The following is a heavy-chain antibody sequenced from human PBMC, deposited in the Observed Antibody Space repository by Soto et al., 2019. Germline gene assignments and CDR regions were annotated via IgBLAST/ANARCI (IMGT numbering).Heavy chain of an antibody. J-gene: IGHJ6*02. CDR2: IKPSCGST. Sequence: GASVKVSCKASGYTFTSYYMHWVRQAPGQRVEWMGVIKPSCGSTGYAQKFQGRVTITRDTSTSKVYMELSSLSSEDKALYYCARDSMIVDIVAPRRAFGGPELEDYYAMDVWG. CDR1: GYTFTSYY. V-gene: IGHV1-46*01. CDR3: ARDSMIVDIVAPRRAFGGPELEDYYAMDV. D-gene: IGHD5-12*01.